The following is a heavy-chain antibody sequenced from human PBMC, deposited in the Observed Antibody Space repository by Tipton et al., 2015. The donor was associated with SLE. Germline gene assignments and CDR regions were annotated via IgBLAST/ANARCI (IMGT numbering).Heavy chain of an antibody. Sequence: GLVKPSETLSLTCTVSGYSISTGYYWGWIRQPPGKGLEWIGSIDYTGNTHYNPSLKSRVTISVDTSANQFSLKVTSVIAADTAMYYCAKYRGGTMLDVWGKGTTVTVSS. D-gene: IGHD2-15*01. CDR1: GYSISTGYY. CDR2: IDYTGNT. CDR3: AKYRGGTMLDV. J-gene: IGHJ6*04. V-gene: IGHV4-38-2*02.